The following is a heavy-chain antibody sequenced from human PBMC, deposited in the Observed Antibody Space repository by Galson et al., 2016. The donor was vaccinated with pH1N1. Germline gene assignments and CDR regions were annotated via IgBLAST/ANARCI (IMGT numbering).Heavy chain of an antibody. Sequence: PALVKPTQTLTLTCNLTGFSLITPAVGVVWIRQPPGKALEWLALIYWNDDKLYSPSLKSRLTITKDTSKNQVVLTMANMNPVDTATYYCANIPIKPGSGYFLNWFDPWGQGIQVTVSS. J-gene: IGHJ5*02. CDR2: IYWNDDK. D-gene: IGHD3-22*01. CDR3: ANIPIKPGSGYFLNWFDP. V-gene: IGHV2-5*01. CDR1: GFSLITPAVG.